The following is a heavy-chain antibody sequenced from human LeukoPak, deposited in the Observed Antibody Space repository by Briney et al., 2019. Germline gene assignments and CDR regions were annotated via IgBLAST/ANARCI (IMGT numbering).Heavy chain of an antibody. Sequence: SETLSLTCTVSGDSISSSSYYWEWIRQPPGKGLEWIGSTFYSGSTYYNPSLKSRVTISVDTSKNQFSLKLSSVTAADTAVYYCARLYYGSGSYYSGLPHISRPLSDAFDIWGQGTMVTVSS. CDR1: GDSISSSSYY. D-gene: IGHD3-10*01. CDR3: ARLYYGSGSYYSGLPHISRPLSDAFDI. CDR2: TFYSGST. V-gene: IGHV4-39*01. J-gene: IGHJ3*02.